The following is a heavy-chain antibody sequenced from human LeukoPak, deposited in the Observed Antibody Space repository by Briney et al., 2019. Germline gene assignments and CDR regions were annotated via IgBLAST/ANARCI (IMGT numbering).Heavy chain of an antibody. J-gene: IGHJ4*02. CDR1: GGSISSSSYY. CDR3: ARHVGWFGELFH. V-gene: IGHV4-39*01. D-gene: IGHD3-10*01. CDR2: IYYSGST. Sequence: SGTLSLTCAVSGGSISSSSYYWGWIRQPPGKGLEWIGSIYYSGSTYYNPSLKSRVTISVDTSKNRFSLKLSSVTAADTAVYYCARHVGWFGELFHWGQGTLVTVSS.